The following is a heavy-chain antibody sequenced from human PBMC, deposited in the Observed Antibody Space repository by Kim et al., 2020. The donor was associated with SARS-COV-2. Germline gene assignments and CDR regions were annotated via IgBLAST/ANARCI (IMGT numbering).Heavy chain of an antibody. V-gene: IGHV3-11*04. CDR1: GFTFSDYY. Sequence: GGSLRLSCAASGFTFSDYYMSWIRQAPGKGLEWVSYISSSGSTIYYADSVKGRFTISRDNAKNSLYLQMNSLRAEDTAVYYCARGPLRNYDILTGYYKGKGDYYSYCGMDVWGQGTTVTVSS. CDR3: ARGPLRNYDILTGYYKGKGDYYSYCGMDV. J-gene: IGHJ6*02. CDR2: ISSSGSTI. D-gene: IGHD3-9*01.